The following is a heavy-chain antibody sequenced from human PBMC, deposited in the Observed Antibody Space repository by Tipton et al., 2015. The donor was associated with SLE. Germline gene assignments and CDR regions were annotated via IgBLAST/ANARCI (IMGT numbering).Heavy chain of an antibody. CDR3: AGVNSGYSVV. D-gene: IGHD5-12*01. Sequence: GSLRLSCVASGFTFRTSWMPWVRQAQGKGLVWVARIKSDGSYTTYADSVRGRFTISRDNAKSTLYLQMSSLRAEDTAVYYCAGVNSGYSVVWGQGTLVTVSS. CDR1: GFTFRTSW. CDR2: IKSDGSYT. V-gene: IGHV3-74*03. J-gene: IGHJ4*02.